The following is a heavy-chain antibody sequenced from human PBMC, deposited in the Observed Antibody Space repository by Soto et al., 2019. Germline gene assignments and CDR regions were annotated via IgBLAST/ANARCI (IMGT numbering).Heavy chain of an antibody. CDR2: INSDGSNT. V-gene: IGHV3-74*01. Sequence: QPGGSLRLSCAASGFTFSRFWMHWVRQAPGKGLVWVSRINSDGSNTGYADSVKGRFTISRDNAKNTLYLQMNSLTADDTAVYYCARVNNWNYPVDYWGQGTLVTVSS. CDR1: GFTFSRFW. D-gene: IGHD1-7*01. J-gene: IGHJ4*02. CDR3: ARVNNWNYPVDY.